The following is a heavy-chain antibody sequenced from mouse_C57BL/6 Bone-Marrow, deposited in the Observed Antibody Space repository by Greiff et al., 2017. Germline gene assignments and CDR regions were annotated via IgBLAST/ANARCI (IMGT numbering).Heavy chain of an antibody. D-gene: IGHD2-4*01. CDR3: AKRDCYDYDGGFAY. V-gene: IGHV2-9*01. CDR1: GFSLTSYG. Sequence: VQLVESGPGLVAPSQSLSISCTVSGFSLTSYGVDWVRQPPGKGLEWLGVIWGGGSTNYNSALMSRLSISTANSKSQVFLKMNSLQTDDTAMYYCAKRDCYDYDGGFAYWGQGTLVTVSA. CDR2: IWGGGST. J-gene: IGHJ3*01.